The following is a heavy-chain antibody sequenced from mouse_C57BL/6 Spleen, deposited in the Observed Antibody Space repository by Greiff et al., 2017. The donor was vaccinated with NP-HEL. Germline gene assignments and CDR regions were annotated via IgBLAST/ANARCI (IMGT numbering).Heavy chain of an antibody. CDR3: ARMPVVAPMDY. Sequence: QVQLQQSGPGLVQPSQSLSITCTVSGFSLTSYGVHWVRQSPGKGLEWLGVIWSGGSTDYNAAFISRLSISKDNSKSQVFFKMNSLQADDTAIYYCARMPVVAPMDYWGQGTSVTVSS. V-gene: IGHV2-2*01. D-gene: IGHD1-1*01. CDR1: GFSLTSYG. CDR2: IWSGGST. J-gene: IGHJ4*01.